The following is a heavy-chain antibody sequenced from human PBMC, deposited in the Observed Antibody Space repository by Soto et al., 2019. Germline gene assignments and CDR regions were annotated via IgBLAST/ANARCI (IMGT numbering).Heavy chain of an antibody. J-gene: IGHJ5*02. CDR3: ATVVGKNSFDT. CDR1: GGSISGYY. V-gene: IGHV4-59*01. Sequence: PSETLSLTCTVSGGSISGYYWSWIRQPPGKGLEWIGYIYYTGSTYYNPSLKSRVTISLDTSRNQFSLKLTSVTAADTAVYSCATVVGKNSFDTSGQGTLVTVSS. D-gene: IGHD2-15*01. CDR2: IYYTGST.